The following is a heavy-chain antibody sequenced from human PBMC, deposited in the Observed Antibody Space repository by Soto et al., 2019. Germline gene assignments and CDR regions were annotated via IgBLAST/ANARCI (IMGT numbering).Heavy chain of an antibody. J-gene: IGHJ3*02. Sequence: QLQLQESGPGLVKPSETLSLTCTVSGGSISSSSYYWGWIRQPPGKGLEWIGSIYYSGSTYYNPSLKSRVTISVDSSKNQFSLKLSSVTAADTAVYYCARQPKDAFDIWGQGTMVTVSS. CDR2: IYYSGST. V-gene: IGHV4-39*01. CDR1: GGSISSSSYY. CDR3: ARQPKDAFDI.